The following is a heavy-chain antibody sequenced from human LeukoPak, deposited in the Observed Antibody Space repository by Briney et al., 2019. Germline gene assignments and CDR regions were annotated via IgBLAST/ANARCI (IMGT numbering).Heavy chain of an antibody. V-gene: IGHV4-39*01. CDR3: ARALGYCSGGSCTRGYNWFDP. CDR1: GGSISSSDYY. J-gene: IGHJ5*02. CDR2: IYYGGST. Sequence: SETLSLTCTVSGGSISSSDYYWGWIRQPPGKGLEWIGSIYYGGSTYYNPSLKSRVTISVDTSMNQFSLKLSFVTTADTAVYYCARALGYCSGGSCTRGYNWFDPWGQGTLVTLPS. D-gene: IGHD2-15*01.